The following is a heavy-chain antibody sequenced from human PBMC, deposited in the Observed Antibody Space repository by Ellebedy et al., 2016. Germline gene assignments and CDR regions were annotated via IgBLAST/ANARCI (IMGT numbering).Heavy chain of an antibody. Sequence: GGSLRLSCAASGFTFSSFTMNWVRHSPGKGLEWVSSISSDHLSLHYADSVKGRFTFSRDNSNNMLYLQMNSLRAEDTAVYYCAIPRVAFDYWGQGTLVTVSS. CDR2: ISSDHLSL. D-gene: IGHD3-10*01. CDR3: AIPRVAFDY. V-gene: IGHV3-21*04. J-gene: IGHJ4*02. CDR1: GFTFSSFT.